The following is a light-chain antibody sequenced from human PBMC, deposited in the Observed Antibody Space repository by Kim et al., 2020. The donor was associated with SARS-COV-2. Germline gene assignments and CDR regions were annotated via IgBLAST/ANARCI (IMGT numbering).Light chain of an antibody. CDR3: CSYVGSYIMV. CDR1: SSDVGGYDY. V-gene: IGLV2-11*03. Sequence: GQSVAISCTGTSSDVGGYDYVSWYQQHPGKAPKLMVYDVTKRPLGVPDRFSGYKSGNTASLTISGLQAEDEADYYCCSYVGSYIMVFGGGTQLTVL. CDR2: DVT. J-gene: IGLJ2*01.